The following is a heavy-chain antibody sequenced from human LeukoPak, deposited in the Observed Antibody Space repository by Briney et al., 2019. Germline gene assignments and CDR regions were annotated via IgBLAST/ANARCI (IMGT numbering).Heavy chain of an antibody. D-gene: IGHD6-13*01. CDR3: ATIPPGIAAAGNGY. Sequence: SETLSLTCTVSGGSISSSSYYWGWIRQPAGKGLEWMGSIYYSGSTYYNPSLKSRVTISVDTSKNQFSLKLSSVTAADTAVYYCATIPPGIAAAGNGYWGQGTLVTVSS. CDR2: IYYSGST. CDR1: GGSISSSSYY. J-gene: IGHJ4*02. V-gene: IGHV4-39*01.